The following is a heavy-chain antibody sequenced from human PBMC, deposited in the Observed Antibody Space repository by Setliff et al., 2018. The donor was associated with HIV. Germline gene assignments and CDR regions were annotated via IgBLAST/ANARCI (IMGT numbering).Heavy chain of an antibody. CDR2: IYYSGST. CDR3: ARLSKSIAVAGLDY. Sequence: LSLTCTVSGGSISSSSYYWGWIRQPPGKGLEWIGSIYYSGSTYYNPSLKSRVTISVDTPKNQFSLKLSSVTAADTAMYYCARLSKSIAVAGLDYWGQGTLVTVSS. J-gene: IGHJ4*02. CDR1: GGSISSSSYY. D-gene: IGHD6-19*01. V-gene: IGHV4-39*01.